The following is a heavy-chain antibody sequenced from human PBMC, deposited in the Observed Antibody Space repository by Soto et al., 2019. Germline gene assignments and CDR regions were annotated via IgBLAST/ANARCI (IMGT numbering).Heavy chain of an antibody. V-gene: IGHV1-2*02. J-gene: IGHJ4*02. CDR2: INPKTGDT. CDR1: GYTFTDSH. D-gene: IGHD2-21*01. Sequence: QVQLVQSGTEVKKPGASVKVSCKASGYTFTDSHIHWLRQASGQGLEWLGWINPKTGDTNYQQKFQGRITMTRDTSMSTAYMELTNLTSDDTAVYYCERDPPRYFTSSPEGAGLWGQGTLVTVSS. CDR3: ERDPPRYFTSSPEGAGL.